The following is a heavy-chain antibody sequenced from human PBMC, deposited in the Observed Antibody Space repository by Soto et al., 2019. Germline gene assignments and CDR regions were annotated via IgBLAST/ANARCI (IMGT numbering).Heavy chain of an antibody. Sequence: EVQLVETGGGLIQPGGSLRLSCAASGFTVSSNYMSWVRQAPGKGLEWVSVIYSGGSTYYADSVKSRFTISRDNYKNTLYLQMNSLRAEDTAVYYCERETGYYSSGYYRFQYFQHWGQGNLVTGSS. J-gene: IGHJ1*01. V-gene: IGHV3-53*02. CDR3: ERETGYYSSGYYRFQYFQH. D-gene: IGHD3-22*01. CDR2: IYSGGST. CDR1: GFTVSSNY.